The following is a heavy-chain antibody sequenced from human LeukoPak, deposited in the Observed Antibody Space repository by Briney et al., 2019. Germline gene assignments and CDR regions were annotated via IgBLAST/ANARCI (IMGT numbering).Heavy chain of an antibody. CDR1: GGSFSGYY. J-gene: IGHJ3*02. Sequence: SETLSLTCAVYGGSFSGYYWSWIRQPPGKGLEWIGEINHSGSTNYNPSLKSRVTISVDTSKNQFSLKLSSVTAADTAVYYCARALHYYYDSSGYYADDAFDIWGQGTMVTVSS. D-gene: IGHD3-22*01. CDR3: ARALHYYYDSSGYYADDAFDI. V-gene: IGHV4-34*01. CDR2: INHSGST.